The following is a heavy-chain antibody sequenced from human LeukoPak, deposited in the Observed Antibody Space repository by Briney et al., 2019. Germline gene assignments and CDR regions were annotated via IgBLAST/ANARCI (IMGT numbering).Heavy chain of an antibody. Sequence: PGGSLRLSCAASGFTFSSYEMNWVRQAPGKGLEWVSYISSSGSTIYYADSVKGRFTISRDNAKNSLYLQMNSLRAEDTAVYYCARVSGKQWLVLYYYYYMDVWGKGTTITISS. CDR3: ARVSGKQWLVLYYYYYMDV. V-gene: IGHV3-48*03. CDR1: GFTFSSYE. J-gene: IGHJ6*03. D-gene: IGHD6-19*01. CDR2: ISSSGSTI.